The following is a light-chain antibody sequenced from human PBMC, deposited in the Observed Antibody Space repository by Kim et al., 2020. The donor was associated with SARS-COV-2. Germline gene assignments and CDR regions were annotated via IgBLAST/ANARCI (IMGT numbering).Light chain of an antibody. V-gene: IGKV1-39*01. Sequence: SSLAAPLGDRVTITCRAGQSVGTSLNWYQHKSGRAPTLLIYAASSLQTGVPSRFNGSGSGTEFSLTINSLQPEDLATYYCQQSYSTVRTFGQGTKLEI. CDR3: QQSYSTVRT. CDR1: QSVGTS. J-gene: IGKJ2*02. CDR2: AAS.